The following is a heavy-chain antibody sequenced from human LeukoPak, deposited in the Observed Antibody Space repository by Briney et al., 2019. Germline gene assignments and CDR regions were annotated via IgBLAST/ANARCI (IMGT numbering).Heavy chain of an antibody. J-gene: IGHJ4*02. D-gene: IGHD1/OR15-1a*01. CDR2: IFEDGITK. V-gene: IGHV3-7*01. CDR3: ARLLGRVTTFDS. CDR1: GFSFSGYL. Sequence: SGGSLRLSCAASGFSFSGYLLSWVRQAPGKGLEWVATIFEDGITKYYDDSVRGRFTISRDNAEKSLYLEMTSLRTEDTAVYYCARLLGRVTTFDSSGQGTLVTVSS.